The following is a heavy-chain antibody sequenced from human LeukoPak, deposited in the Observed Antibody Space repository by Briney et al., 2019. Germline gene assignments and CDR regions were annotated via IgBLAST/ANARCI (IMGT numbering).Heavy chain of an antibody. D-gene: IGHD3-10*01. CDR2: IIPIFGTA. V-gene: IGHV1-69*01. Sequence: GSSVKVSCKASGGTFSSYAISWVRQAPGQGLEWMGGIIPIFGTANYAQKFQGRVTITADVSTSTAYMELSSLRSEDTAVYYCALRVYYYGSGSYYNPFDCWGQGTLVTVSS. CDR3: ALRVYYYGSGSYYNPFDC. J-gene: IGHJ4*02. CDR1: GGTFSSYA.